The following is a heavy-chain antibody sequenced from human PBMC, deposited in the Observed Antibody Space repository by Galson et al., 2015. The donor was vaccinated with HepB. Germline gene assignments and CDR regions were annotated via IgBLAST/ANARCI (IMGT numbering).Heavy chain of an antibody. CDR3: ARDNESDNDAFDI. V-gene: IGHV3-33*01. Sequence: SLRLSCAASGFTFSSYGMHWVRQAPGKGLEWVAVIWYDGSNKYYADSVKGRFTISRDNSKNTLYPQMNSLRAEDTAVYYCARDNESDNDAFDIWGQGTMVTVSS. D-gene: IGHD1-1*01. J-gene: IGHJ3*02. CDR1: GFTFSSYG. CDR2: IWYDGSNK.